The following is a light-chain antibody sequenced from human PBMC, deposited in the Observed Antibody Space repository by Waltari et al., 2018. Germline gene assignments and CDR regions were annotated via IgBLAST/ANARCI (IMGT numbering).Light chain of an antibody. CDR2: DAS. V-gene: IGKV3-15*01. Sequence: EIVMTQSPATLSVSPGESVILSCRASQSISNKLAWYQQKPGQAPRLLIYDASTRATGIPATFSGSGSGTEFTLTISSLQSEDFVVYYCQQYNSWPYTFGQGTKLEIK. CDR3: QQYNSWPYT. CDR1: QSISNK. J-gene: IGKJ2*01.